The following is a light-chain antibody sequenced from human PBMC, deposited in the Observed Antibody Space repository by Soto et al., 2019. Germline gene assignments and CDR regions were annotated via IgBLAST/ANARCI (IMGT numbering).Light chain of an antibody. CDR1: SSNIGTNT. J-gene: IGLJ3*02. CDR3: AVWDGNLNGWV. Sequence: QSVLTQPPSASGTPGQRVTISCSGSSSNIGTNTVNWYQQFPGTAPELLIYSNDQRPSGVPDRFSGSKSGTSASLAIGGLQSDDEADYYCAVWDGNLNGWVFGGGTKLTVL. CDR2: SND. V-gene: IGLV1-44*01.